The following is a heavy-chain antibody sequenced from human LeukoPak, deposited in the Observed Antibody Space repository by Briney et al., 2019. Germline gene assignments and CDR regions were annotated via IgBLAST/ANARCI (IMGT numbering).Heavy chain of an antibody. D-gene: IGHD3-22*01. J-gene: IGHJ4*02. Sequence: ASVKVSCKASGYTFTSYGISWVRQAPGQGLEWMGWISAYNGNTNYAQKLQGRVTMTTDTSTSTAYMELRSLRSDDTAVYYCAKDLTMIVVGTHPPDHWGQGTLVTVSS. CDR3: AKDLTMIVVGTHPPDH. V-gene: IGHV1-18*01. CDR2: ISAYNGNT. CDR1: GYTFTSYG.